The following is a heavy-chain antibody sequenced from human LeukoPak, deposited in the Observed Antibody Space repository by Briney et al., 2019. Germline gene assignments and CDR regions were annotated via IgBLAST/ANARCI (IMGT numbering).Heavy chain of an antibody. CDR3: ARGRGYRGLYYDFWSGYYT. Sequence: SETLSLTCAVAGGSISSGGYSWSWIRQPPGKGLEWIGYIYHSGSTYYNPSLKSRVTISVDTSKNQFSLKLSSVTAADTAVYYCARGRGYRGLYYDFWSGYYTGGQGTLVTVSS. D-gene: IGHD3-3*01. CDR2: IYHSGST. J-gene: IGHJ4*02. CDR1: GGSISSGGYS. V-gene: IGHV4-30-2*01.